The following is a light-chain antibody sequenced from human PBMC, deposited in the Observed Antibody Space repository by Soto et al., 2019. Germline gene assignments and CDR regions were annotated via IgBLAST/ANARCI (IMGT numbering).Light chain of an antibody. CDR2: AAT. CDR3: QQYGSSPRT. J-gene: IGKJ1*01. V-gene: IGKV3-20*01. Sequence: PGERATLSCRASQSVSRNYLAWYQQKPGQAPRLLIYAATSRITGIPDRFSASGSGTDFTLTISRLEPEDFAVYHCQQYGSSPRTFGQGTKVEVK. CDR1: QSVSRNY.